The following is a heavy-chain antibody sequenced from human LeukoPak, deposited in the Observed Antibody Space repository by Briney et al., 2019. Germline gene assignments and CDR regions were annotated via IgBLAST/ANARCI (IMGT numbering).Heavy chain of an antibody. Sequence: GGSLRLSCAASGFTFSSFAMSWVRQPPGKGLEWVSGISGSGTSTYYGDSVKGRFSISRDNSKNTLYLQLNSLRAEDTAMYYCAKDLVVAVMIGHYYFYRMDVWGQGTTVTVSS. D-gene: IGHD2-2*01. V-gene: IGHV3-23*01. CDR3: AKDLVVAVMIGHYYFYRMDV. CDR2: ISGSGTST. CDR1: GFTFSSFA. J-gene: IGHJ6*02.